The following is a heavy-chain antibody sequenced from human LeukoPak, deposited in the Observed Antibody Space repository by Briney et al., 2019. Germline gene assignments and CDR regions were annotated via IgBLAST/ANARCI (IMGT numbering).Heavy chain of an antibody. Sequence: SETLSLTCTVSGGSISSGDYYWSWIRQPPGKGLEWIGYIYYSGSTYYNPSLKSRVTISVDTSKNQFSLKLSSVTAADTAVYHCARGAYGDYAHAFDIWGQGTMVTVSS. V-gene: IGHV4-30-4*01. CDR3: ARGAYGDYAHAFDI. CDR1: GGSISSGDYY. D-gene: IGHD4-17*01. J-gene: IGHJ3*02. CDR2: IYYSGST.